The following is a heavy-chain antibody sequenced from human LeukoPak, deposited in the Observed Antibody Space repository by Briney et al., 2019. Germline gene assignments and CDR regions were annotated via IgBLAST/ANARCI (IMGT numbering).Heavy chain of an antibody. CDR3: SRDPRPLDY. CDR1: GFTFSDYY. CDR2: ISGGGDDI. V-gene: IGHV3-11*04. Sequence: GGSLRLSCAASGFTFSDYYMTWIRQAPGKGLEVVSYISGGGDDINYADSVRGRFTISRDNAKNSLYLQMNSLRVEDTAVYFCSRDPRPLDYWGQGTLVTVSS. J-gene: IGHJ4*02.